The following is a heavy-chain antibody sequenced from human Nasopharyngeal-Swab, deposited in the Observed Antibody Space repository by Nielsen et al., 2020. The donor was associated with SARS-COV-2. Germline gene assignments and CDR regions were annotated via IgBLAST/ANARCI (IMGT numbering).Heavy chain of an antibody. D-gene: IGHD6-19*01. CDR2: ISSSSSTI. CDR3: ARDPTYSSGWYGDY. Sequence: WIRQPPGKGLEWVAYISSSSSTIYYADTVKGRFTITRDNAKNSLYLQMNSLRDEDTAVYYSARDPTYSSGWYGDYWGQGTLVTVSS. J-gene: IGHJ4*02. V-gene: IGHV3-48*02.